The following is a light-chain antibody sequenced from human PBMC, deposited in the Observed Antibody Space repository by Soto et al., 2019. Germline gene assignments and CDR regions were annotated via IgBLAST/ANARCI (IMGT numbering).Light chain of an antibody. J-gene: IGLJ2*01. CDR1: SGSIASNY. CDR3: QSYDSSTVV. CDR2: EHS. Sequence: NFMLTQPHSVSESPGKTVTISCTRSSGSIASNYVQWYQQRPGSAPTTVIYEHSQRPSGVPDRFSGSIDSSSNSASLTISGLKTDDDADYYCQSYDSSTVVFGGGTKLTVL. V-gene: IGLV6-57*04.